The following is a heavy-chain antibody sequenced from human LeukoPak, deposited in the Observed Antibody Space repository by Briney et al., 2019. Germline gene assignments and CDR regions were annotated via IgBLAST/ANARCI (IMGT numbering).Heavy chain of an antibody. Sequence: PGGPLRLSCAASGFTFSSYWMHWVRQAPGKGLVWVSRINSDGSSTSYADSVKGRFTISRDNAKNTLYLQMNSLRAEDTAVYYCARDGYSSGWYGLDYWGQGTLVTVSS. CDR2: INSDGSST. D-gene: IGHD6-19*01. CDR3: ARDGYSSGWYGLDY. CDR1: GFTFSSYW. V-gene: IGHV3-74*01. J-gene: IGHJ4*02.